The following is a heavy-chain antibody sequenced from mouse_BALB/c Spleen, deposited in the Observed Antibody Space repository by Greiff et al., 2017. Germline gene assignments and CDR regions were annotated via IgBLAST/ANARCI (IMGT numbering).Heavy chain of an antibody. Sequence: QVHVKQSGAELAKPGASVKMSCKASGYTFTSYWMHWVKQRPGQGLEWIGYINPSTGYTEYNQKFKDKATLTADKSSSTAYMQLSSLTSEDSAVYYCARGRDGNYLYAMDYWGQGTSVTVSS. J-gene: IGHJ4*01. D-gene: IGHD2-1*01. CDR3: ARGRDGNYLYAMDY. V-gene: IGHV1-7*01. CDR1: GYTFTSYW. CDR2: INPSTGYT.